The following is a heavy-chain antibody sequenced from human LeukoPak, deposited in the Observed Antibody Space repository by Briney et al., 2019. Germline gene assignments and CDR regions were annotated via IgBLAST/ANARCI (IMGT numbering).Heavy chain of an antibody. CDR2: ISSSSSSI. CDR1: GFTFSDYS. Sequence: GGSLRLSCAASGFTFSDYSMNWVRQAPGKGLEWVSSISSSSSSIYYADSVKGRFTISRDNSKNTLYLQMNSLRAEDTAVYYCAKEGYIVATISYFDYWGQGTLVTVSS. CDR3: AKEGYIVATISYFDY. J-gene: IGHJ4*02. V-gene: IGHV3-21*04. D-gene: IGHD5-12*01.